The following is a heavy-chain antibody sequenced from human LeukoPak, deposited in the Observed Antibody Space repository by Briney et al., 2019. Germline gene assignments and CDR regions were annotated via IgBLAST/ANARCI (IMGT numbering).Heavy chain of an antibody. CDR3: ARDSERGYSYAHPFDY. V-gene: IGHV3-21*01. CDR2: ISSSSSYI. D-gene: IGHD5-18*01. CDR1: GFTFSSYG. J-gene: IGHJ4*02. Sequence: PGGSLRLSCAASGFTFSSYGMHWVRQAPGKGLEWVSSISSSSSYIYYADSVKGRFTISRDNAKNSLYLQMNSLRAEDTAVYYCARDSERGYSYAHPFDYWGQGTLVTVSS.